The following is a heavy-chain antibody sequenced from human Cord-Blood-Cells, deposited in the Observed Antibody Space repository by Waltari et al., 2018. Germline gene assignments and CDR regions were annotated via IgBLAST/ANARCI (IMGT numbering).Heavy chain of an antibody. V-gene: IGHV4-34*01. CDR2: INHSGST. CDR1: GGSFSGYY. Sequence: QVQLQQWGAGLLKPSETLSLTCAVYGGSFSGYYWSWIRQPPGKGLEWIGEINHSGSTNYNPSLKSRVTISVDTSKNQFSLKLSSVTAADTAVYYCARPFPVIAAAGISGGGFDPWGQGTLVTVSS. CDR3: ARPFPVIAAAGISGGGFDP. J-gene: IGHJ5*02. D-gene: IGHD6-13*01.